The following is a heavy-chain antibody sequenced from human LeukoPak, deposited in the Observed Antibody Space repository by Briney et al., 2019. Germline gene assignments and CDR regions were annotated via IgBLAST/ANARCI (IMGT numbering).Heavy chain of an antibody. CDR1: GGTFSSYA. CDR2: IIPIFGTA. Sequence: XVKVSCKASGGTFSSYAISWVRQAPGQGLEWMGGIIPIFGTANYAQKFQGRVTITTDESTSTAYMELSSLRSEDTAVYYCARVEYGSGTQRWYFDYWGQGTLVTVSS. CDR3: ARVEYGSGTQRWYFDY. D-gene: IGHD3-10*01. V-gene: IGHV1-69*05. J-gene: IGHJ4*02.